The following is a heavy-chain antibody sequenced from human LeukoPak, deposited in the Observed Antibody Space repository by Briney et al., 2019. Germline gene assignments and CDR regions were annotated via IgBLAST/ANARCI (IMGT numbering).Heavy chain of an antibody. V-gene: IGHV5-10-1*01. Sequence: KYGESLKTSCKGSGYRFTSYWISGARQMPGKGLEWMGRIDLSDSYTNSSPSRQGHVTNSDDKSISTAYLQCSSLKASDTAMYYCGRLPPFITGTPDSWFDPWGQGTLVTVSS. D-gene: IGHD1-20*01. CDR3: GRLPPFITGTPDSWFDP. J-gene: IGHJ5*02. CDR1: GYRFTSYW. CDR2: IDLSDSYT.